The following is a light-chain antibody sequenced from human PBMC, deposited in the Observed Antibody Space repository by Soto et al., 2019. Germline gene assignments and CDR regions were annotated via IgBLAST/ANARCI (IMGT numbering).Light chain of an antibody. V-gene: IGLV2-14*01. CDR2: DVN. Sequence: QSALTQPASVSGSPGQSITISCTGTISDIGGYNFISWYQHHPGKAPKLVIYDVNNRPSGISYRFSGSKSGNTASLTISGLQAEDEADYYCAAYTRANTLVFGGGTKLHVL. CDR1: ISDIGGYNF. J-gene: IGLJ2*01. CDR3: AAYTRANTLV.